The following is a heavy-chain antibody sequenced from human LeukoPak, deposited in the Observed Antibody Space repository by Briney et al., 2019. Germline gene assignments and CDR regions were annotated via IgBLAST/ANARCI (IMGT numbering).Heavy chain of an antibody. D-gene: IGHD3-22*01. J-gene: IGHJ4*02. CDR2: INPSGGST. CDR3: ATDLLLLTLIQGWRSG. V-gene: IGHV1-46*01. Sequence: EASVKVSCKASGYTFTSYYMHWVRQAPGQGLEWMGIINPSGGSTSYAQKFQGRVTMTRDMSTSTVYMELSSLRSEDTAVYYCATDLLLLTLIQGWRSGWGQGTLVTVSS. CDR1: GYTFTSYY.